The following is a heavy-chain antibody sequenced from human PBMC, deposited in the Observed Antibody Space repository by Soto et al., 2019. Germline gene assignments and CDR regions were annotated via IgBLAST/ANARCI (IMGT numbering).Heavy chain of an antibody. Sequence: GPGAKKPGASVKVSCKASGYTFATSTISWLRQAPGQGPEWMGWIKAYSGNTNYAQKLQGRFTMTTDTSTSTAYMELRSLTTDGTAIYYCAIADYGDDDYWGQGTLVTVSS. CDR2: IKAYSGNT. V-gene: IGHV1-18*01. CDR3: AIADYGDDDY. D-gene: IGHD4-17*01. CDR1: GYTFATST. J-gene: IGHJ4*02.